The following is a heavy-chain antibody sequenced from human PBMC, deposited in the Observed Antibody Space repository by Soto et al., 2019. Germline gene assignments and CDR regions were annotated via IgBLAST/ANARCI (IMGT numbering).Heavy chain of an antibody. Sequence: ASVKVSCKASGYTFTSYDINWVRQATGQGLEWMGWMIPNSGNTGYAQKFQGRLTMTRNTSISTAYMKMSSLRSEDTAVYYCARDQVITTFGVYSMYYYGMDVWGQGTTVTVSS. CDR3: ARDQVITTFGVYSMYYYGMDV. CDR1: GYTFTSYD. CDR2: MIPNSGNT. V-gene: IGHV1-8*01. J-gene: IGHJ6*02. D-gene: IGHD3-3*01.